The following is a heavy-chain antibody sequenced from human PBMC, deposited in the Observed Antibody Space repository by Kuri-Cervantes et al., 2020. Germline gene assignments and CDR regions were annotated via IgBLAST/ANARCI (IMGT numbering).Heavy chain of an antibody. J-gene: IGHJ6*02. Sequence: ASVKVSCKASGYTFTGYYMHWVRQDPGQGLEWMGWINPNSGGTNYAQKFQGRVTMTRDTSISTAYTELSRLRSDDTAVYYCAREGGYCSSTSCYWILRDYYYGMDVWGQGTTVTVSS. CDR3: AREGGYCSSTSCYWILRDYYYGMDV. V-gene: IGHV1-2*02. D-gene: IGHD2-2*01. CDR1: GYTFTGYY. CDR2: INPNSGGT.